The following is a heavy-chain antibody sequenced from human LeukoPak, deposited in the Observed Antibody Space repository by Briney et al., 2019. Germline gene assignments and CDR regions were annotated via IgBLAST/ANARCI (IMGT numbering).Heavy chain of an antibody. CDR2: ISSSSSYI. J-gene: IGHJ4*02. V-gene: IGHV3-21*01. CDR1: GFTFSSYS. D-gene: IGHD3-3*01. Sequence: GGSLRLSCAASGFTFSSYSMNWVRQAPGKGLEWVSSISSSSSYIYYADSVKGRFTISRDNAKNSLYLQMNSLRAEDTAVYYCYYDFWSGYLRSPFDYWGQGTLVTVSS. CDR3: YYDFWSGYLRSPFDY.